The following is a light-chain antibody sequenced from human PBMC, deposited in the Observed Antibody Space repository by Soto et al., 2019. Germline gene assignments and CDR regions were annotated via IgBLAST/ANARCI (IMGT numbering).Light chain of an antibody. Sequence: EIVFTQAPGTLSFSPGERATLSCRASQSVSNNYLAWYQQKPGQAPSLLIFGASNRAPDIPDRFSGSGSGTDFTLTISRLEPEDFAVYFCQQYGSSVKTLGQGTKVDIK. CDR2: GAS. J-gene: IGKJ1*01. CDR1: QSVSNNY. V-gene: IGKV3-20*01. CDR3: QQYGSSVKT.